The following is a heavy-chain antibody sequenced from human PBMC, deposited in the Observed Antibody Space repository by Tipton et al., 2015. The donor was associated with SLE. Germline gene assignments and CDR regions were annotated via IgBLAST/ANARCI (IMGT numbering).Heavy chain of an antibody. J-gene: IGHJ3*02. Sequence: TLSLTCTVSGGSISSGSYYWSWIRQPAGKGLEWIGRIYTSGSTNYNPSLKSRVTISVDTSKNQFSLKLSSVTAADTAVYYCARASQAFDIWGQGTMVTVSS. CDR1: GGSISSGSYY. CDR2: IYTSGST. V-gene: IGHV4-61*02. CDR3: ARASQAFDI.